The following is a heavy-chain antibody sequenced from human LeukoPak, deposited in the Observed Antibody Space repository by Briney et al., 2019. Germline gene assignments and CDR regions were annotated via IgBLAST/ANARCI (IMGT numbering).Heavy chain of an antibody. CDR1: GYSISSGYY. V-gene: IGHV4-38-2*02. J-gene: IGHJ4*02. Sequence: SETLSLTCTVSGYSISSGYYWGWIRQPPGKGLEWIGSIYHSGSTCYNPSLKSRVTISVDTSKNQFSLKLSSVTAADTAVYYCVSDILSSYYFDYWGQGTLVTVSS. CDR3: VSDILSSYYFDY. D-gene: IGHD3-9*01. CDR2: IYHSGST.